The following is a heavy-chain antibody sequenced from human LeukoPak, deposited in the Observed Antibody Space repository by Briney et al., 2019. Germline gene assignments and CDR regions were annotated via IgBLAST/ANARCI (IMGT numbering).Heavy chain of an antibody. CDR1: GFTFTIYS. CDR3: AKYRMATTPYFDY. CDR2: ITGSGGLT. D-gene: IGHD2-15*01. V-gene: IGHV3-23*01. J-gene: IGHJ4*02. Sequence: GGPLRLFCAASGFTFTIYSMTWVRQAPGEGLQWVSNITGSGGLTHYADSVKGRFTISRDNSKNTLYLQMNSLRAEDTAVYYCAKYRMATTPYFDYWGQGTLVTVSS.